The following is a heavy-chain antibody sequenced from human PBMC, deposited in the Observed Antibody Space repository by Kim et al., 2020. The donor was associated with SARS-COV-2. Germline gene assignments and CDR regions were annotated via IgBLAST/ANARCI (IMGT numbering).Heavy chain of an antibody. CDR1: GFTFSSYE. Sequence: GGSLRLSCAASGFTFSSYEMNWVRQAPGKGLEWVSYISSSGSTIYYADSVKGRFTISRDNAKNSLYLQMNSLRAEDTAVYYCARESPGHFGYGDPLGPFGYWGQGTLVTVSS. D-gene: IGHD4-17*01. CDR3: ARESPGHFGYGDPLGPFGY. CDR2: ISSSGSTI. J-gene: IGHJ4*02. V-gene: IGHV3-48*03.